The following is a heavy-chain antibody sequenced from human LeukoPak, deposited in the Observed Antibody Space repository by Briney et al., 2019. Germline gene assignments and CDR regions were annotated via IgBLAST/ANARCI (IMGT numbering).Heavy chain of an antibody. CDR3: ARRSPYSTGWSSYFDY. D-gene: IGHD6-19*01. CDR2: IYYSAST. CDR1: GGSISSYY. Sequence: SETLSLTCTVSGGSISSYYWSWIRQPPGKGLEWIGYIYYSASTNYNPSLKSQVTISVDTSKNQFSLKLTSVTAADSAVYYCARRSPYSTGWSSYFDYWGQGALVTVSS. V-gene: IGHV4-59*12. J-gene: IGHJ4*02.